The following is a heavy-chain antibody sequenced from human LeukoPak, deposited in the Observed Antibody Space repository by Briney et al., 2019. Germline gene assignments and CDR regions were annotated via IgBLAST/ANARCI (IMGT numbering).Heavy chain of an antibody. Sequence: SETLSLTCTVSGGSISSSSYYWGWIRQPPGKGLEWIGSIYYSGSTYYNPSLKSRVTISVDTSKNQFSLKLSSVTAADTAVYYCALYSGYHSFDYWGQGTLVTVSS. D-gene: IGHD5-12*01. CDR3: ALYSGYHSFDY. J-gene: IGHJ4*02. V-gene: IGHV4-39*07. CDR2: IYYSGST. CDR1: GGSISSSSYY.